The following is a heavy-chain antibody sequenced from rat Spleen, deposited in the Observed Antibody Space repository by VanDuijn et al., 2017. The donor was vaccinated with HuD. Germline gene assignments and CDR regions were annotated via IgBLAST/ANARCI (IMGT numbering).Heavy chain of an antibody. CDR1: GFTFNNYW. CDR3: SRVFDGTYYYGWYFDF. V-gene: IGHV5-31*01. CDR2: ITNTGGNT. Sequence: EVQLMESGGGLVQPGRSLKLSCVASGFTFNNYWMTWIRQAPGMGLEWIASITNTGGNTYYLDSVKGRFTISRDNAKSTLYLRMNSLRSEDSATYYCSRVFDGTYYYGWYFDFWGPGTMVTVSP. J-gene: IGHJ1*01. D-gene: IGHD1-12*02.